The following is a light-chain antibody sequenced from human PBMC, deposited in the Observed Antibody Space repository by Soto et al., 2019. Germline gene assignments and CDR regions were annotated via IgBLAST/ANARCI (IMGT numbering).Light chain of an antibody. CDR2: DAS. CDR3: QHRMNWTLT. CDR1: QYVGIK. Sequence: EIVFTRSRGTLSLSPGGRVTLSCRASQYVGIKLVWYQQKPGQTRRIIIYDASNRATGIPARFSGSGSETDFTLTISSLEHEDVAVYYCQHRMNWTLTFGQGTRLEIK. J-gene: IGKJ5*01. V-gene: IGKV3-11*01.